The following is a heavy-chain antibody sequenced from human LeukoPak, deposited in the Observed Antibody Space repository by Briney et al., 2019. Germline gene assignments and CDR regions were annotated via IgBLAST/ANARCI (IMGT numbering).Heavy chain of an antibody. D-gene: IGHD2-2*01. V-gene: IGHV1-2*02. CDR3: ARALWKYCSSTSCPPGYYYMDV. J-gene: IGHJ6*03. CDR2: INPNSGGT. CDR1: GYTFTGYY. Sequence: ASVKVSCKASGYTFTGYYMHWVRQAPGQGLGWMGWINPNSGGTNYAQKFQGRVTMTRDTSISTAYMELSRLRSGDTAVYYCARALWKYCSSTSCPPGYYYMDVWGKGTTVTVSS.